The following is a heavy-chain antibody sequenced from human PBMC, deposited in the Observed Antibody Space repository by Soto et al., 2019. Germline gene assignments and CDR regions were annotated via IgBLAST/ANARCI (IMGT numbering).Heavy chain of an antibody. CDR1: GYSISSGYY. CDR2: IYHSGST. D-gene: IGHD6-6*01. Sequence: TLSLTCAVSGYSISSGYYWGWIRQPPGKGLEWIGSIYHSGSTYYNPSPKSRVTISVDTSKNQFSLKLSSVTAADTAVYYCARDSSSSGDFDIWGQGTMVTVSS. CDR3: ARDSSSSGDFDI. J-gene: IGHJ3*02. V-gene: IGHV4-38-2*02.